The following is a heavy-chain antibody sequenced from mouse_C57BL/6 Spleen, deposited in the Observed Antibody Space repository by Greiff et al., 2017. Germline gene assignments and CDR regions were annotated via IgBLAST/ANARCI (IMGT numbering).Heavy chain of an antibody. CDR1: GYSFTDYN. D-gene: IGHD1-1*01. CDR2: INPNYGTT. J-gene: IGHJ2*01. CDR3: ARGDTTVVARNYFDH. V-gene: IGHV1-39*01. Sequence: EVHLVESGPELVKPGAPVKISCKASGYSFTDYNMNWVKQSNGKSLEWIGVINPNYGTTSYNQKFKGKATLTVDQSSSTAYMQLNSLTSEDSAVYYCARGDTTVVARNYFDHWGQGTTLTVSS.